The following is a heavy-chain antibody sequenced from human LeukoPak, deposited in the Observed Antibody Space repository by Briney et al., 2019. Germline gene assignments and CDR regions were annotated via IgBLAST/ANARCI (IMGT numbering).Heavy chain of an antibody. Sequence: RGGSLRLSCSASGFTFSSYAMQWVRQAPGKGQEYVSAISSNGGSTYYADSVKGRFTISRDNSKNTLYLQMSSLRAEDTAVYYCVKDLRYSSGRNFDYWGQGTLVTVSS. J-gene: IGHJ4*02. D-gene: IGHD6-19*01. CDR2: ISSNGGST. CDR1: GFTFSSYA. V-gene: IGHV3-64D*06. CDR3: VKDLRYSSGRNFDY.